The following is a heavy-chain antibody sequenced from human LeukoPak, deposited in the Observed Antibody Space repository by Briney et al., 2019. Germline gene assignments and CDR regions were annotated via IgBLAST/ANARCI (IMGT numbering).Heavy chain of an antibody. Sequence: SETLSLTCTVSGGSISGSSYHWGWIRQPPGKGLEWIGSINYSRHTYYNPSLESRVTISVDSSKNQFSLKVTSVTAADTALYYCAPTYSYTRGGYDYWGPGTLVTVSS. D-gene: IGHD5-18*01. CDR3: APTYSYTRGGYDY. CDR1: GGSISGSSYH. CDR2: INYSRHT. V-gene: IGHV4-39*01. J-gene: IGHJ4*02.